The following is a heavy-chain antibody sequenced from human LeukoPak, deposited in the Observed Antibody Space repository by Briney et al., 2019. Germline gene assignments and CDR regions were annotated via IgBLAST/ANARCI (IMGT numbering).Heavy chain of an antibody. CDR3: ARDYDSSGLDAFDI. D-gene: IGHD3-22*01. CDR2: ISSSSSYI. J-gene: IGHJ3*02. Sequence: GGSLRLSCAASGFTFSSYSMNWVRQAPGKGLEWVSSISSSSSYIYYADSVKGRFTIYRDNAKNSLYLQMNSLRAEDTAVYYCARDYDSSGLDAFDIWGQGTMVTVSS. CDR1: GFTFSSYS. V-gene: IGHV3-21*01.